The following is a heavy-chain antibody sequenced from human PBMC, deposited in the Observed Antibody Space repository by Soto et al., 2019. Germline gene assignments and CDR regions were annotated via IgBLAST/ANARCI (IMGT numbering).Heavy chain of an antibody. CDR2: ISGSGGST. Sequence: GGSLRLSCAASGFTFSSYAMSWVRQAPGKGLEWVSAISGSGGSTFYADSVKGRFTISRDNSKNTLYLQMNSLRAEDTAVYYCAKDSQRWLQEFDYCGQGTLVTVSS. CDR3: AKDSQRWLQEFDY. D-gene: IGHD5-12*01. CDR1: GFTFSSYA. V-gene: IGHV3-23*01. J-gene: IGHJ4*02.